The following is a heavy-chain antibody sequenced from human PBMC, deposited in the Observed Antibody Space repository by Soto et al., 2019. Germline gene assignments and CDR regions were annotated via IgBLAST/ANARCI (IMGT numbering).Heavy chain of an antibody. Sequence: QVQLVESGGGVVQPRRSLRLSCAASGFTFSSYGMHWVRQAPGKGLEWVAVISYDGSNKYYADSVKGRFTISRDNSKNTLYLQMNSLRAEDTAVYYCAKVSGSGWTYYYYGMDVWGQGTTVTVSS. CDR1: GFTFSSYG. J-gene: IGHJ6*02. CDR2: ISYDGSNK. V-gene: IGHV3-30*18. CDR3: AKVSGSGWTYYYYGMDV. D-gene: IGHD6-19*01.